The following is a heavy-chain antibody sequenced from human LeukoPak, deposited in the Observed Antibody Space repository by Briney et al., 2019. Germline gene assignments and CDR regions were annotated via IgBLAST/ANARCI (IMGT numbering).Heavy chain of an antibody. V-gene: IGHV5-10-1*01. CDR3: ARGYSGYDAVDY. Sequence: GEPLRISCNGSGYTFTSYWITWVRQMPRKGLEWMGRIDASDSYTNYSPSFQGHVTISADKSISPAYLQWSSLKASDTAMYYCARGYSGYDAVDYWGQGTLVTVSS. D-gene: IGHD5-12*01. CDR1: GYTFTSYW. J-gene: IGHJ4*02. CDR2: IDASDSYT.